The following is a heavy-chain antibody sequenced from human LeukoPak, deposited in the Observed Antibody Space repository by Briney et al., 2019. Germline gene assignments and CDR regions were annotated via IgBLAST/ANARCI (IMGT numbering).Heavy chain of an antibody. CDR2: IYSGGST. CDR1: GLTVSSNY. Sequence: GGSLRLSCAASGLTVSSNYMSWVRQAPGKGLEWVSVIYSGGSTYYADSVKGRFTISRDNSKNTLYLQMNSLRAEDTAVYYCATVTTSLKAFYYFDYWGQGTLVTVSS. J-gene: IGHJ4*02. CDR3: ATVTTSLKAFYYFDY. V-gene: IGHV3-66*01. D-gene: IGHD4-17*01.